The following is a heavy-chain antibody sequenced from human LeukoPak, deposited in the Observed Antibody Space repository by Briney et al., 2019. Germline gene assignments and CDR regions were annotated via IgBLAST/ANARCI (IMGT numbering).Heavy chain of an antibody. D-gene: IGHD3-10*01. CDR3: TRDSGWFGELSPPFDY. CDR1: GFTFGDYA. CDR2: IRSKAYGGTT. Sequence: GGSLRLSCTASGFTFGDYAMSWFRQAPGKGLEWVGFIRSKAYGGTTEYAASVKGRFTISRDDSKSIAYLQMNSLKTEDTAVYYCTRDSGWFGELSPPFDYWGQGTLVTVSS. J-gene: IGHJ4*02. V-gene: IGHV3-49*03.